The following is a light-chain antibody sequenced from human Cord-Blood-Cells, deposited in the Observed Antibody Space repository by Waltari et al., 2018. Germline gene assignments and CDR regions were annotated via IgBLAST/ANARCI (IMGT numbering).Light chain of an antibody. Sequence: EIVMTQSPATLSVSPGERVTLSCRASPSVSSNLAWYQQKPGQAPRLLIYGASTRATGIPARFSGSGSGTEFTLTISSLQSEDFAVYYCQQYNNWPRTFGQGTKVEIK. CDR1: PSVSSN. CDR3: QQYNNWPRT. V-gene: IGKV3-15*01. CDR2: GAS. J-gene: IGKJ1*01.